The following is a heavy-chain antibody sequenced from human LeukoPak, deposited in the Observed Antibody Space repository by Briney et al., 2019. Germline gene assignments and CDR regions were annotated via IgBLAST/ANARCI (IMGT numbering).Heavy chain of an antibody. CDR3: ASSGLSRFGF. CDR2: LSGSGSST. V-gene: IGHV3-23*01. Sequence: GTLRLSCAASGFTFSNYAMSWVRQAPGKGQEWVSALSGSGSSTYYADSVKGRFTSSRDNSKNNRYLQMKSLRAEDTSVYYCASSGLSRFGFWGQGTLVTVSS. D-gene: IGHD2/OR15-2a*01. CDR1: GFTFSNYA. J-gene: IGHJ4*02.